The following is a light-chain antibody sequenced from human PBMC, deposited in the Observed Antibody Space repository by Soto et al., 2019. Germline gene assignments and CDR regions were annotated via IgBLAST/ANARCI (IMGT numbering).Light chain of an antibody. V-gene: IGKV3-20*01. CDR3: QQYGHSPRT. CDR1: QSVSNNY. J-gene: IGKJ1*01. CDR2: GAS. Sequence: EIVLTQSPGTLSLSPGERATLSCRASQSVSNNYLAWYQQKPGQAPRLLIYGASNRATGIPDRFSGSGSGTDFTLTISRLEPEDFALYYCQQYGHSPRTFGQGTKVDI.